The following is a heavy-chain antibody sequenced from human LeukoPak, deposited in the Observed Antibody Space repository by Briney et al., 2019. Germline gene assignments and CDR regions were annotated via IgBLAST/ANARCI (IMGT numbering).Heavy chain of an antibody. J-gene: IGHJ4*02. V-gene: IGHV1-2*02. Sequence: GASVKVSCKASGHTFTGYYMHWVRQAPGQGLEWMGWINPNSGGTNYAQKFQGRVTMTRDTSISTAYMELSRLRSDDTAVYYCARDLSRWGPAWHCSSTSCYPGTFDYWGQGTLVTVSS. D-gene: IGHD2-2*01. CDR1: GHTFTGYY. CDR3: ARDLSRWGPAWHCSSTSCYPGTFDY. CDR2: INPNSGGT.